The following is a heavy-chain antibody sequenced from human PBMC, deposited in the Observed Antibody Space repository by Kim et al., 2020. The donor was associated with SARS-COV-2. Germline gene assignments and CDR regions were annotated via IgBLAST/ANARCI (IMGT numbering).Heavy chain of an antibody. Sequence: KYYAEPGKGRLTITRDNSKNTLYLKMNSLRAEDTAVYYCARDTERLPLDYWGQGTLVTVSS. J-gene: IGHJ4*02. CDR2: K. V-gene: IGHV3-33*01. D-gene: IGHD6-25*01. CDR3: ARDTERLPLDY.